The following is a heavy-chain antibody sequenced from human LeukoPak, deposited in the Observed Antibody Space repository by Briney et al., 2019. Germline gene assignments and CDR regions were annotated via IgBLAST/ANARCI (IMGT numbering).Heavy chain of an antibody. CDR3: ARDRSGGYYYYYMDV. CDR2: INPNSGGT. J-gene: IGHJ6*03. V-gene: IGHV1-2*02. Sequence: GASVKVSCKASGGTFSSYAISWVRQAPGQGLEWMGWINPNSGGTNYAQKFQGRVTMTRDTSISTAYMELSRLRSDDTAVYYCARDRSGGYYYYYMDVWGKGTTVTVSS. D-gene: IGHD1-26*01. CDR1: GGTFSSYA.